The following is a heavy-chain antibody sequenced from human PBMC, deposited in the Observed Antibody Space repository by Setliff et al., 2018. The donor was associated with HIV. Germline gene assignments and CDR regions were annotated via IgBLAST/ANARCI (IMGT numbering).Heavy chain of an antibody. J-gene: IGHJ4*02. D-gene: IGHD6-19*01. V-gene: IGHV4-39*01. CDR1: GGSISNNSYY. CDR3: ARQFRYPNRAVAGVDY. CDR2: LFYNGNT. Sequence: TLSLTCTVSGGSISNNSYYWGWVRQPPGKGLELIGNLFYNGNTYYNPSLKSRVTISVDTSKNQFSLKLSSVTAADTAIYFCARQFRYPNRAVAGVDYWGQGTLVTSPQ.